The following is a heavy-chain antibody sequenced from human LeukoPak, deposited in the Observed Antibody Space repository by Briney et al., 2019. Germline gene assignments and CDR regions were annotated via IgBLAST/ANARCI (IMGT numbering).Heavy chain of an antibody. V-gene: IGHV3-23*01. CDR3: ARAYYDSSGYPVFDY. CDR1: GFSFSSYA. D-gene: IGHD3-22*01. CDR2: ISGSGGST. Sequence: PGGSLRLSCAASGFSFSSYAMSWVRQAPGKGLEWVSAISGSGGSTYYADSVKGRFTISRDNSKNTLYLQINSLRAEDTAVYYCARAYYDSSGYPVFDYWGQGTLVTVSS. J-gene: IGHJ4*02.